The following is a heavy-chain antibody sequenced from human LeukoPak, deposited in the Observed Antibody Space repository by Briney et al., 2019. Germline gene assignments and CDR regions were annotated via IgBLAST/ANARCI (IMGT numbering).Heavy chain of an antibody. Sequence: GGSLRLSCAVSGFTVSGDYMSWVRQAPGKGLEWVSVMYDGGATYYADSVKGRFTISRDNSKNTLYLQMNSLRVEDTAVYYCAGRMGVWGSYRFYYYYYMDVWGKGTTVTISS. CDR2: MYDGGAT. D-gene: IGHD3-16*02. CDR1: GFTVSGDY. V-gene: IGHV3-53*01. J-gene: IGHJ6*03. CDR3: AGRMGVWGSYRFYYYYYMDV.